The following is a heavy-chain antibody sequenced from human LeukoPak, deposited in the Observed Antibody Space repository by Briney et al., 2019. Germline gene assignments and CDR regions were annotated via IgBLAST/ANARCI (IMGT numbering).Heavy chain of an antibody. V-gene: IGHV4-34*01. CDR2: VADYGSV. J-gene: IGHJ4*02. CDR3: ARRRVTVIVVSTFDS. CDR1: GGSFTNYF. D-gene: IGHD3-22*01. Sequence: PSETLSLTCAVYGGSFTNYFWSWVRQSPGQGLEWIGEVADYGSVNYNPSLQSRVTISLDTSKNHFSLKVSSITAADTAVYYCARRRVTVIVVSTFDSWAQGTLVTVS.